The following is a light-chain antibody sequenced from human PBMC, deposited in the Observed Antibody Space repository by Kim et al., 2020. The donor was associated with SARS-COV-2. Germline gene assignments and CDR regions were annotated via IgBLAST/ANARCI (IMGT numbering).Light chain of an antibody. J-gene: IGKJ1*01. Sequence: DIVLTQSPGTLSLSPGERVTLSCRASQSVSSNYLAWYQQKPGQAPRLLIYGASSRATGIPDRFSDSGSGTDFTLTISRLEPEDFAVYYCQQYGSSPWTFGQGTKVDIK. V-gene: IGKV3-20*01. CDR1: QSVSSNY. CDR3: QQYGSSPWT. CDR2: GAS.